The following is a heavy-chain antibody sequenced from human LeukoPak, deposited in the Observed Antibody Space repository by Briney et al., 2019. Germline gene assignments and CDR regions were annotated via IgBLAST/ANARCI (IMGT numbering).Heavy chain of an antibody. V-gene: IGHV1-2*06. CDR1: GYTFTGYY. CDR2: INPNSGGT. CDR3: ARTYYYYYGMDV. Sequence: ASVKVSCKASGYTFTGYYMHWVRQAPGQGLEWMGRINPNSGGTNYAQKFQGRVTMTRDTSISTAYMELSSLRSEDTAVYYCARTYYYYYGMDVWGQGTTVTVSS. J-gene: IGHJ6*02.